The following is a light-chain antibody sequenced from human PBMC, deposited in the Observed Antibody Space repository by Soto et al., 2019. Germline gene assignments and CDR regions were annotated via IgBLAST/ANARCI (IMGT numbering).Light chain of an antibody. J-gene: IGKJ5*01. CDR2: AAS. Sequence: AIRITQSPSSYSASTGDRFTITCRATQGIRSYLAWYQQKPGKAPKLLIYAASTLQSGVPSRFSGSGSGTDFTLTISCLQSEDFATYYCQQYYSYTITFGQGTRLEIK. V-gene: IGKV1-8*01. CDR3: QQYYSYTIT. CDR1: QGIRSY.